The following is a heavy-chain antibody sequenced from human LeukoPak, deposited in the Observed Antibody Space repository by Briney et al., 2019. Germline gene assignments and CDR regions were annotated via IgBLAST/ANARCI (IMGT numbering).Heavy chain of an antibody. Sequence: PGVSLRLSCSASGFTFSSYATHWVRQAPGKGLEYVSAISSNGGSTYYADSVKGRFTISRDNSKNTLYLQMSSLRAEDTAVYYCVKGHLVWELGAYFDYWGQGTLVTVSS. CDR1: GFTFSSYA. D-gene: IGHD1-26*01. CDR2: ISSNGGST. V-gene: IGHV3-64D*09. CDR3: VKGHLVWELGAYFDY. J-gene: IGHJ4*02.